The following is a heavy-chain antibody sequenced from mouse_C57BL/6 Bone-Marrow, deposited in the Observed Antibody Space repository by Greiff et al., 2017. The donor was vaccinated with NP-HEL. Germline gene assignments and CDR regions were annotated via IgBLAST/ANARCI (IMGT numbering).Heavy chain of an antibody. Sequence: EVQGVESGGGLVQPGGSLKLSCAASGFTFSDYYMYWVRQTPEKRLEWVAYISNGGGSTYYPDTVKGRFTISRDNAKNTLYLQMSRRKSEDTAMYYCARRMDYWGQGTSVTVSS. CDR1: GFTFSDYY. J-gene: IGHJ4*01. V-gene: IGHV5-12*01. CDR2: ISNGGGST. CDR3: ARRMDY.